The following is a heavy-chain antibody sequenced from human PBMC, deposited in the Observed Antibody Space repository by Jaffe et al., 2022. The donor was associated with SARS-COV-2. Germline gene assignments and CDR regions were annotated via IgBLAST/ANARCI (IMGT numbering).Heavy chain of an antibody. CDR3: AKGDYILIDY. CDR2: ISNDGSKI. Sequence: QVQLVESGGGVVQPGRSLRLSCEASGFSFRSYGMHWVRQAPGKGLEWMALISNDGSKIYYADSVKGRFSISRDNSKNTLFLQMNSLRVEDTAVYYCAKGDYILIDYWGQGTLVTVSS. CDR1: GFSFRSYG. D-gene: IGHD2-2*02. J-gene: IGHJ4*02. V-gene: IGHV3-30*18.